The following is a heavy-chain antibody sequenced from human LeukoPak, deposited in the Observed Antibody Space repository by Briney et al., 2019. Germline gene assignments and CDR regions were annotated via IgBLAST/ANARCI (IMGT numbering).Heavy chain of an antibody. CDR2: IRGNSGMR. Sequence: GGSLRLSCTSSGFSFSDYAMNWVRQAPGKGLEWVSCIRGNSGMRFYSDSVRGRFTISRDNSKNTVYLQMDSLRVDDTAVYFCAKDQEDRGYPSSFDFWGQGALVTVSS. CDR1: GFSFSDYA. V-gene: IGHV3-23*01. CDR3: AKDQEDRGYPSSFDF. J-gene: IGHJ4*02. D-gene: IGHD2-15*01.